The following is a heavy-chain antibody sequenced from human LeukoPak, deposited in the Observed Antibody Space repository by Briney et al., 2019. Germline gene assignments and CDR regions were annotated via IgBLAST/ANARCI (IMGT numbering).Heavy chain of an antibody. D-gene: IGHD4-17*01. CDR3: ARGGDYGVEYYYYYMDV. J-gene: IGHJ6*03. Sequence: ASVKVSCKASGGTFSSYAISWVRRAPGQGLEWMGGIIPIFGTANYAQKFQGRVTITTDESTSTAYMELSSLRSEDTAVYYCARGGDYGVEYYYYYMDVWGKGTTVTVSS. CDR2: IIPIFGTA. V-gene: IGHV1-69*05. CDR1: GGTFSSYA.